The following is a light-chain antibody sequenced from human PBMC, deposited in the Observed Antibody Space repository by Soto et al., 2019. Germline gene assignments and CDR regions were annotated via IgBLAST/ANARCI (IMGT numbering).Light chain of an antibody. Sequence: DIVLTQPPLSSPVTLGQPASISCRSSQSLVYSDGNSYLSWLQQRPGQPLRLLIYQVSERFSGVPDRFSGSGAGTDFTLKISRVEPEDVGVYYCMQATQSRTFGQGTRLEIK. CDR1: QSLVYSDGNSY. CDR3: MQATQSRT. V-gene: IGKV2-24*01. CDR2: QVS. J-gene: IGKJ5*01.